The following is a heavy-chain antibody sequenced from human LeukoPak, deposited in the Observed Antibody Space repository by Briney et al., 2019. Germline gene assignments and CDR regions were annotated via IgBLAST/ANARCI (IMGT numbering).Heavy chain of an antibody. CDR2: IYYSGST. Sequence: WETLSLTCTVSGGSISSTSYNWGWIRQPPGKGLEWIGSIYYSGSTHYNPSLKSRVTISVDASKNQFSLNLSSVTAADTAVYYCARHIQYYYDSSGYYQGWFDPWGQGTLVSVSS. CDR3: ARHIQYYYDSSGYYQGWFDP. J-gene: IGHJ5*02. CDR1: GGSISSTSYN. D-gene: IGHD3-22*01. V-gene: IGHV4-39*01.